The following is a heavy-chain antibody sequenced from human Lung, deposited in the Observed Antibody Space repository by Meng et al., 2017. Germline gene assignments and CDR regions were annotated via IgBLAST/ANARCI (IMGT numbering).Heavy chain of an antibody. D-gene: IGHD4-11*01. CDR2: INHSGST. V-gene: IGHV4-34*01. J-gene: IGHJ4*02. CDR3: ARGPTTMAHDFDY. Sequence: QVRVQQWVASLSMPSAPLSLTVVVSGGSFSDYYWSWIRQPPGKGLEWIGEINHSGSTNYNPSLESRATISVDTSQNNLSLKLSSVTAADSAVYYCARGPTTMAHDFDYWGQGTLVTVSS. CDR1: GGSFSDYY.